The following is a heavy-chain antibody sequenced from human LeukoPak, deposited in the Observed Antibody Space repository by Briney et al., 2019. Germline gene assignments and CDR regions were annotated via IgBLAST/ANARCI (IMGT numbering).Heavy chain of an antibody. CDR3: AKVGGSYGYYYYYMDV. J-gene: IGHJ6*03. CDR1: GFTFSSYA. Sequence: GGSLRLSCAASGFTFSSYAMSWVRQAPGKGLEWVSAISGSGGSTYYADSVKGRFTISRDNSKNTLYLQMNSLRAEDTAVYYCAKVGGSYGYYYYYMDVWGKGTTVTVSS. CDR2: ISGSGGST. V-gene: IGHV3-23*01. D-gene: IGHD1-26*01.